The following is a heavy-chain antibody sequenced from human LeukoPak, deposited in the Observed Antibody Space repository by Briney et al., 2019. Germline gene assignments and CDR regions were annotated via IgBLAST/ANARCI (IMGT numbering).Heavy chain of an antibody. CDR2: IYYSGST. V-gene: IGHV4-31*03. D-gene: IGHD6-13*01. CDR3: ACTPSMAAAGTLMD. J-gene: IGHJ4*02. CDR1: GGSISSGGYY. Sequence: PSETLSLTCTVSGGSISSGGYYWSWIRQHPGKGLEWIGYIYYSGSTYYNPSLQSRVSISVDTSKNQFSLKLSSVTAADTAVYYCACTPSMAAAGTLMDWGQRTLVTVSS.